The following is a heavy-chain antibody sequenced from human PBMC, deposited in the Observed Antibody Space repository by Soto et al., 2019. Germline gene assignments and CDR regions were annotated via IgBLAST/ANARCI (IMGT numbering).Heavy chain of an antibody. CDR3: ASLGYSSSWSKRYYFDY. J-gene: IGHJ4*02. D-gene: IGHD6-13*01. CDR1: GGSISSYY. V-gene: IGHV4-59*08. CDR2: IYYSGST. Sequence: PSETLSLTCTVSGGSISSYYWSWIRQPPGKGLEWIGYIYYSGSTNYNPSLKSRVTISVDTSKSQFSLKLSSVTAADTAVYYCASLGYSSSWSKRYYFDYWGQGTLVTVSS.